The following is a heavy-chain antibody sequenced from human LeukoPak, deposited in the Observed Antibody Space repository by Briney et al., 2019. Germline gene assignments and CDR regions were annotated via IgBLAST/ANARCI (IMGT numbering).Heavy chain of an antibody. J-gene: IGHJ6*03. CDR2: VDPEDGET. Sequence: ASVTLSCKASGYTLTDYYMHWVQQAPGKGLEGMGRVDPEDGETIYAEKFQGRVTITADTSTDTAYMELSSLRSEDTAVYYCATRPRITIFGVTNLYYMDVWGKGTTVTVSS. V-gene: IGHV1-69-2*01. CDR1: GYTLTDYY. D-gene: IGHD3-3*01. CDR3: ATRPRITIFGVTNLYYMDV.